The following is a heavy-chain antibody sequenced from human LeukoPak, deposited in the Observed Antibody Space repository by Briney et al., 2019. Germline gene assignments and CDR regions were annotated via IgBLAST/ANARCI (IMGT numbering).Heavy chain of an antibody. J-gene: IGHJ4*02. CDR3: ARDIRGGYYYDSSGYPDY. CDR2: ISAYNGNT. V-gene: IGHV1-18*04. Sequence: ASVKVSCKASGYTFTSYGISWVRQAPGQGLEWMGWISAYNGNTNYAQKLQGRVTMTRDTSISTAYMELSRLRSDDTAVYYCARDIRGGYYYDSSGYPDYWGQGTLVTVSS. CDR1: GYTFTSYG. D-gene: IGHD3-22*01.